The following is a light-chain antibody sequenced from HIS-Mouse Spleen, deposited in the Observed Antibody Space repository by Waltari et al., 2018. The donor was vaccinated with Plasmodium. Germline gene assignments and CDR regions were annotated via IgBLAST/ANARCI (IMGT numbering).Light chain of an antibody. V-gene: IGLV2-23*03. J-gene: IGLJ3*02. Sequence: QSALTQPASVSGSPGQSITISCTGTSSDVGSYHLVSWYQQHPGKAPKLMIYEGSKRPSGVYTRLYVSKSGNTASLTISGVQAEDEADYYCCSYAGSSTFVFGGGTKLTVL. CDR1: SSDVGSYHL. CDR2: EGS. CDR3: CSYAGSSTFV.